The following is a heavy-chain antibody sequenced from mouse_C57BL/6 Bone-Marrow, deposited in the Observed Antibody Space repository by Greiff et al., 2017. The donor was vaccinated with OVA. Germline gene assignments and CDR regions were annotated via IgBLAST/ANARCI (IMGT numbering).Heavy chain of an antibody. CDR1: GFSLTSYG. D-gene: IGHD2-3*01. CDR3: AKMGSYDGTGYYAMDY. Sequence: VQVVESGPGLVQPSQSLSITCTVSGFSLTSYGVHWVRQSPGKGLEWLGVIWRGGSTDYNAAFMSRLSITKDNSKSQVFFKMNSLQADDTAIYYCAKMGSYDGTGYYAMDYWGQGTSVTVSS. V-gene: IGHV2-5*01. CDR2: IWRGGST. J-gene: IGHJ4*01.